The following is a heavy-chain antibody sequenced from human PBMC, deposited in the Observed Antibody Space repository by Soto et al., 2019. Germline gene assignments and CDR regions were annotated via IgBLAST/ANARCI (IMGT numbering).Heavy chain of an antibody. D-gene: IGHD6-13*01. CDR2: ISYDGSSK. Sequence: QVQLVESGGGVVQPGRSLGLSCAASGFTFNNYAMHWVRQAPGKGLEWVAVISYDGSSKYYADSVRGRFTISRDNSKNTLYLQMDSLRAEDTAVYYCARLGRMDSSSWFFDYWGQGTLVTVSS. J-gene: IGHJ4*02. CDR3: ARLGRMDSSSWFFDY. V-gene: IGHV3-30-3*01. CDR1: GFTFNNYA.